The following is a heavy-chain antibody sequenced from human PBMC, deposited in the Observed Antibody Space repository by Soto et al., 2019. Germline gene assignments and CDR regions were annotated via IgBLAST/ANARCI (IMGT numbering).Heavy chain of an antibody. Sequence: ASVKVSCKASGYSFTNYDISWVRQAPGQGLEWMGWISPYNGDTNYAQKLQGRVTMTTDTSTSTAYMELRSLRSDDTAVYYCARYCSSASCDHYFDYWGQGTLVTVSS. J-gene: IGHJ4*02. CDR1: GYSFTNYD. CDR3: ARYCSSASCDHYFDY. V-gene: IGHV1-18*01. CDR2: ISPYNGDT. D-gene: IGHD2-2*01.